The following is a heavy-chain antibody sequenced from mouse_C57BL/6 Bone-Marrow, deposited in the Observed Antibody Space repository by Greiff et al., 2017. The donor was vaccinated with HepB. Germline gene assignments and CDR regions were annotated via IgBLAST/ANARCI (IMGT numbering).Heavy chain of an antibody. D-gene: IGHD1-1*01. V-gene: IGHV14-4*01. Sequence: VQLKQSGAELVRPGASVKLSCTASGFNIKDDYMHWVKQRPEQGLEWIGWIDPENGDTEYASKFQGKATITADTSSNTAYLQLSSLTSEDTAVYYCFIYYYGSSSIDGAMDYWGQGTSVTVSS. J-gene: IGHJ4*01. CDR3: FIYYYGSSSIDGAMDY. CDR1: GFNIKDDY. CDR2: IDPENGDT.